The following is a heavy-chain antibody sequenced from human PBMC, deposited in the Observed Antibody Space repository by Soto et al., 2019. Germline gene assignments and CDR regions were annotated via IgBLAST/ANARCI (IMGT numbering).Heavy chain of an antibody. Sequence: SETLSLTCAVYGGSFSGYYWSWIRQPPGKGLEWIGEINHSGSTNYNPSLKSRVTISVDTSKNQFSLKLSSVTAADTAAYYCARGVVERYCSGGSCYAETNWFDPWGQGTLVTVSS. CDR3: ARGVVERYCSGGSCYAETNWFDP. CDR2: INHSGST. J-gene: IGHJ5*02. V-gene: IGHV4-34*01. D-gene: IGHD2-15*01. CDR1: GGSFSGYY.